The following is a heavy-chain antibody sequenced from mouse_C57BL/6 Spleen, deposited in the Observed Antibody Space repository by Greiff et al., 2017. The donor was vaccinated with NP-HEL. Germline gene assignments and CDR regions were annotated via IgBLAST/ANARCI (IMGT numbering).Heavy chain of an antibody. J-gene: IGHJ3*01. V-gene: IGHV1-76*01. Sequence: VQLQQSGAELVRPGASVKLSCKASGYTFTDYYINWVKQRPGQGLEWIARIYPGSGNTYYNEKFKGKATLTAEKSSSTAYMQRSSLTSEDSAVYFCARKDSNWDVGFAYWGQGTLVTVSA. CDR1: GYTFTDYY. CDR3: ARKDSNWDVGFAY. CDR2: IYPGSGNT. D-gene: IGHD4-1*01.